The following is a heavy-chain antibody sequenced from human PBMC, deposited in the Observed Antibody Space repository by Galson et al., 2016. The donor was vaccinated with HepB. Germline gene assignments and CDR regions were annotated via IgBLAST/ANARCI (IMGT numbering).Heavy chain of an antibody. CDR3: AKIRLQCLSLSKTCYGVGLDY. D-gene: IGHD2-2*01. V-gene: IGHV3-66*01. Sequence: SLRLSCAASGFTVSNYYMNWVRQAPGKGLEWVSVSYIGGDTYYADSVKGRFTISRDNSKNTLYLQMNSLRVADTAVYYCAKIRLQCLSLSKTCYGVGLDYWGQGTLVTVSS. J-gene: IGHJ4*02. CDR1: GFTVSNYY. CDR2: SYIGGDT.